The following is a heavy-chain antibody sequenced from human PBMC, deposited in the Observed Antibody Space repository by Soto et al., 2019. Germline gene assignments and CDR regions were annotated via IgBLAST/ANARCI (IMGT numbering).Heavy chain of an antibody. D-gene: IGHD3-3*01. CDR1: GGSINSISYY. Sequence: SETLSLTCTVSGGSINSISYYWAWIRQPPGKGLEWIGSIYYGGSTYYNPSLKSRVTISVDTSKNQFSLKVSSVTAADTAVYYCATPGVEVDFWSGYYEYWGQGTVVTVSS. CDR3: ATPGVEVDFWSGYYEY. V-gene: IGHV4-39*01. J-gene: IGHJ4*02. CDR2: IYYGGST.